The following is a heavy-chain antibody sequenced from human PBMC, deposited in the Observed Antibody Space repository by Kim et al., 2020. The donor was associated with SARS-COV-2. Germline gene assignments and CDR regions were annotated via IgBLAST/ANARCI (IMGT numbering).Heavy chain of an antibody. J-gene: IGHJ4*02. CDR3: VKVRRGIAAAGTDY. V-gene: IGHV3-64D*06. Sequence: AEPVKGVFTISRDNSNNTLYLQMISLRADDTAVYYCVKVRRGIAAAGTDYWGQGTLVPVSS. D-gene: IGHD6-13*01.